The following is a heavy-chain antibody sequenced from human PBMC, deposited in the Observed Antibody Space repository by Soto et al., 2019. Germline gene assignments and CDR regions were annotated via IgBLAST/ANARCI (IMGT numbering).Heavy chain of an antibody. J-gene: IGHJ4*02. CDR3: ETSHTEVGGTPYYFDY. CDR1: GFTFSRYA. CDR2: ISTSDHTT. D-gene: IGHD6-19*01. Sequence: PGGSLRLSCAASGFTFSRYAMSWVRQAPGKGLEWVSSISTSDHTTYYADSVKGRFTISTDNSKNTLYVQMNGLRVEDTAVYYCETSHTEVGGTPYYFDYWGQGALVTVSS. V-gene: IGHV3-23*01.